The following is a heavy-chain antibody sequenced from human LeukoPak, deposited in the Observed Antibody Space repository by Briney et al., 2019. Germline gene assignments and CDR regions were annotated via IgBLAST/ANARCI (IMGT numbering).Heavy chain of an antibody. CDR1: GFTFSSYA. CDR2: ISGSGGST. V-gene: IGHV3-23*01. Sequence: GGSLRLSCAASGFTFSSYAMSWVRQAPGKGREWVSAISGSGGSTYYADSVKGRFTISRDNSKNTLYLQMNSLRAEDTAVYYCAKVKPLYYDSSGYYRAVGYFDYWGQGTLVTVSS. J-gene: IGHJ4*02. D-gene: IGHD3-22*01. CDR3: AKVKPLYYDSSGYYRAVGYFDY.